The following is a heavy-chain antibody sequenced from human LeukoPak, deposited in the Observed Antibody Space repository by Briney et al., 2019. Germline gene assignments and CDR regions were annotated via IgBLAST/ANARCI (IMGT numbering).Heavy chain of an antibody. CDR1: GFTVSSNY. D-gene: IGHD3-16*02. CDR2: IYSGGST. CDR3: ARRGDYVWGSYRYTGNWFDP. V-gene: IGHV3-53*01. J-gene: IGHJ5*02. Sequence: PGGSLRLSCAASGFTVSSNYMSWVRQAPGKGLEWVSVIYSGGSTYYADSVKGRFTISRDNSKNTLYLQMNSLRAEDTAVYYCARRGDYVWGSYRYTGNWFDPWGQGTLVTVSS.